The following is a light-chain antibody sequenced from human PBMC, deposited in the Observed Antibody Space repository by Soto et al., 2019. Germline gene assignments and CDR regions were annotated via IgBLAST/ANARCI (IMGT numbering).Light chain of an antibody. CDR1: QSVLYSSNNKNY. CDR2: WAS. CDR3: QQYYSTPIT. J-gene: IGKJ5*01. V-gene: IGKV4-1*01. Sequence: VMTQSPLSLPVTLGQPATINCKSSQSVLYSSNNKNYLTWYQQKPGQPPKLLIYWASTRESGVPDRFSGSGSGTDFTLTISSLQAEDVAVYYCQQYYSTPITFGQGTRLEIK.